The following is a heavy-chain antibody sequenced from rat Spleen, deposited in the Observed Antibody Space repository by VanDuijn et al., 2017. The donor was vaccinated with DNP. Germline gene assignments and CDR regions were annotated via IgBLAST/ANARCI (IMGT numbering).Heavy chain of an antibody. Sequence: EVQLVESGGGLVQPGRSLKLSCAASGFTFSSFPMAWVRQTPTKGLEWVATISTSGSTTYYRDSVKGRFTFSRDNAKSSLYLQMDSLRSEDTATYYCARHSHIGTTMDAWGQGTSVTVSS. D-gene: IGHD1-5*01. CDR2: ISTSGSTT. CDR3: ARHSHIGTTMDA. V-gene: IGHV5-46*01. J-gene: IGHJ4*01. CDR1: GFTFSSFP.